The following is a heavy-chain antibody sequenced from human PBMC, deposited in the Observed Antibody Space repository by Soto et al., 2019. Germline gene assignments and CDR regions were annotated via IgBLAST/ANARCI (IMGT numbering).Heavy chain of an antibody. J-gene: IGHJ5*02. D-gene: IGHD6-13*01. CDR3: ARGIGSSSWLYNWFDP. CDR1: GGSISSGGYS. V-gene: IGHV4-30-2*01. CDR2: IYHSGST. Sequence: SETLSLTCAVSGGSISSGGYSWSWIRQPPGKGLEWIGYIYHSGSTYYNPSLKSRVTISVDRSKNQFSLKLSSVTAADTAVYYCARGIGSSSWLYNWFDPWGQGTLVTV.